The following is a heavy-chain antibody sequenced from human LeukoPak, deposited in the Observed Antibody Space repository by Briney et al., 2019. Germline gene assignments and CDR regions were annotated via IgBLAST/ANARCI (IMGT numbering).Heavy chain of an antibody. V-gene: IGHV3-21*01. CDR2: ISSSSSYI. CDR3: ARGPHYYDSSGTPPN. CDR1: RFTFSSYS. D-gene: IGHD3-22*01. Sequence: GGSLRLSCAASRFTFSSYSMNWVRQAPGKGLEWVSSISSSSSYIYYADSVKGRFTISRDNAKNSLYLQMNSLRAEDTAVYYCARGPHYYDSSGTPPNWGQGTLVTVSS. J-gene: IGHJ4*02.